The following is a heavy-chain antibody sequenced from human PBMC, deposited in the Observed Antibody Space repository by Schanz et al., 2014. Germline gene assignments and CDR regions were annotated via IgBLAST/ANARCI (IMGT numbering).Heavy chain of an antibody. J-gene: IGHJ5*02. CDR3: ARPALWFGDNCFDP. Sequence: EMQLLESGGGLVQPDKSLRLSCAASGFTFSSYWMHWVRQVPGKGLVWVSRIKSDGSSTSYADSVKGRFTISRDNAKNTLYLQMNILRAEDTAVYYCARPALWFGDNCFDPWGQGTLVTVSS. D-gene: IGHD3-10*01. CDR1: GFTFSSYW. V-gene: IGHV3-74*02. CDR2: IKSDGSST.